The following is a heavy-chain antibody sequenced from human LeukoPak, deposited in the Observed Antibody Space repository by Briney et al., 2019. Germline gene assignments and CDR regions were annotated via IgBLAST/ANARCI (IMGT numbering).Heavy chain of an antibody. Sequence: GGSLRLSCAASGFTFSSYGMHWVRQAPGKGLEWVAVISYDGSNKYYADSVKGRFTISRDNSKNTLYLQMNSLRAEDTAVYYCAKGTEADCSGGSCYPTYYFDYWGQGTLVTVSS. CDR2: ISYDGSNK. V-gene: IGHV3-30*18. CDR1: GFTFSSYG. J-gene: IGHJ4*02. CDR3: AKGTEADCSGGSCYPTYYFDY. D-gene: IGHD2-15*01.